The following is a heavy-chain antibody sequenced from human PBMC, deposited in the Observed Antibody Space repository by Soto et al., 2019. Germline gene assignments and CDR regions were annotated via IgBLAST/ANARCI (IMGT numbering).Heavy chain of an antibody. Sequence: QVQLVESGGGVVQPGRSLRLSCAACGFTFSSYAMHWVRRAPGKGLEWMAVMSYDGSNKYYADSVKGRFTISRDNSKNTLYLQMNSLRPEDTALYYCARYGGAYWGQGTLVIVSS. CDR1: GFTFSSYA. V-gene: IGHV3-30-3*01. J-gene: IGHJ4*02. D-gene: IGHD3-16*01. CDR3: ARYGGAY. CDR2: MSYDGSNK.